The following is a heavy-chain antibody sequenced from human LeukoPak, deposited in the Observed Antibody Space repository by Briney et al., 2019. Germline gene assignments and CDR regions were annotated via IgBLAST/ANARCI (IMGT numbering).Heavy chain of an antibody. V-gene: IGHV4-31*01. CDR3: ARHSSDGSGRYYMAPNDY. CDR2: IYYSGST. Sequence: SQTLSLTCTVSGGSISSGGYYWSWIRQHPGKGLEWIGYIYYSGSTYYNPSLKSPVTISVDTSKNQFSLQLSSVTAADTAVYYCARHSSDGSGRYYMAPNDYWGQGTLATVSS. D-gene: IGHD3-10*01. CDR1: GGSISSGGYY. J-gene: IGHJ4*02.